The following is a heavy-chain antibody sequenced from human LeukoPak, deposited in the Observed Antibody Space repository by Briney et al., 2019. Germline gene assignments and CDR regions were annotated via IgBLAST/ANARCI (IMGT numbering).Heavy chain of an antibody. D-gene: IGHD4-23*01. CDR3: ARDRGSNLDY. J-gene: IGHJ4*02. CDR1: GGSISSGSYY. Sequence: PSETLSLTCTVSGGSISSGSYYWSWIRQPPGKGLEWIGYIHYSGSTNYNPSLKSRVTMSVDTSKNQFSLKLTSVTAADTAVYYCARDRGSNLDYWGQGTLVTVSS. V-gene: IGHV4-61*01. CDR2: IHYSGST.